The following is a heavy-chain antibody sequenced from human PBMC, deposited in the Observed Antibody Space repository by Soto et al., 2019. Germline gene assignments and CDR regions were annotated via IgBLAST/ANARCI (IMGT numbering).Heavy chain of an antibody. Sequence: QVTLKESGPVLVKPTEPLTLTCTVSGFSLSNARMGVSWIRQPPGKALEWLAHIFSNDEKSYSTSLKSRLTISKDTSKSQVFLTMTNMDPVDTATYYCARNVLSWPGAFDIWGQGTMVTVSS. CDR3: ARNVLSWPGAFDI. CDR2: IFSNDEK. V-gene: IGHV2-26*01. CDR1: GFSLSNARMG. J-gene: IGHJ3*02. D-gene: IGHD6-6*01.